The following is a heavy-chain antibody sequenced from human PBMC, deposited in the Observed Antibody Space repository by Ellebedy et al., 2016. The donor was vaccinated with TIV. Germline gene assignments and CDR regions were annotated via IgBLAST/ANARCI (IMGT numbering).Heavy chain of an antibody. V-gene: IGHV3-23*01. Sequence: GGSLRLXXSASDFIFGDSSMNWVRQVPGKGLEWVSAITPSGGTTYYADSVKGRFTISRDNSKNTLLLQMKRLRGDDTAVYYCARGASGLDPWGQGTLVTVSS. CDR3: ARGASGLDP. D-gene: IGHD3-10*01. CDR1: DFIFGDSS. J-gene: IGHJ5*02. CDR2: ITPSGGTT.